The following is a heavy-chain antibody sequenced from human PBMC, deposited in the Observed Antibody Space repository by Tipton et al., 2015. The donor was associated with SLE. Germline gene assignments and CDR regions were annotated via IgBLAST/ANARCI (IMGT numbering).Heavy chain of an antibody. J-gene: IGHJ4*02. CDR3: ASARDHWLVYDY. CDR2: IYYSGTT. CDR1: GDSIISSY. Sequence: TLFLTCTVSGDSIISSYWSWIRQPPGKGLEWIGYIYYSGTTNYNPSLKSRVTISVDTSKNQVSLKLSSVTAADTAVYYCASARDHWLVYDYWGQRTLVTVSS. D-gene: IGHD6-19*01. V-gene: IGHV4-59*01.